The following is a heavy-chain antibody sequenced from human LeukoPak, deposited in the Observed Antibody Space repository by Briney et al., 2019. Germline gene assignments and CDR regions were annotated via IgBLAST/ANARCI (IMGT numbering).Heavy chain of an antibody. Sequence: GGSLRLSCAASGFTFSSYGMHWVRQAPGKGLEWVAVIWYDGSNKYYADSVKGRFTISRDNSKNTLYLQMNSLRAEDTAVYYCAREGVVVVVAATRYFDYWGQGTLVTVSS. V-gene: IGHV3-33*01. CDR2: IWYDGSNK. D-gene: IGHD2-15*01. CDR3: AREGVVVVVAATRYFDY. CDR1: GFTFSSYG. J-gene: IGHJ4*02.